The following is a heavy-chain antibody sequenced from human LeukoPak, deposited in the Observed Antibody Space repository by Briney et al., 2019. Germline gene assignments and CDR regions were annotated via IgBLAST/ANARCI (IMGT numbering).Heavy chain of an antibody. D-gene: IGHD3-10*01. Sequence: GESLKISCKGSGYSFTSYWIGWVRQMPGKGLEWMGIIYPGDSDTRYSPSFQGQVTISADKSISTAYLQWSSLKASDTAMYYCARSTYYYGSGSYSPYYGMDVWSQGTTVTASS. CDR1: GYSFTSYW. CDR2: IYPGDSDT. J-gene: IGHJ6*02. V-gene: IGHV5-51*01. CDR3: ARSTYYYGSGSYSPYYGMDV.